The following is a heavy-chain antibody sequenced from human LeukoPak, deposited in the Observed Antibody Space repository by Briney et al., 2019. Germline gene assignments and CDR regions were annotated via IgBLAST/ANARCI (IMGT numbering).Heavy chain of an antibody. CDR3: AMIPYCTTATCYYFDY. D-gene: IGHD2-2*01. CDR2: ISTYSGNT. J-gene: IGHJ4*02. CDR1: GYTFTTYG. Sequence: ASVKVSCKTSGYTFTTYGISWVRQAPGQGLEWMGWISTYSGNTNYAQKLQGRVTMTTDTSTSTAYMELRSLRSDDTAVYYCAMIPYCTTATCYYFDYWGQGTLVTVSS. V-gene: IGHV1-18*01.